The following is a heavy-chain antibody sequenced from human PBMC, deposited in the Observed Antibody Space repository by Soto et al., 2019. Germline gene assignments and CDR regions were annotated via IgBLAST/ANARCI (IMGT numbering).Heavy chain of an antibody. J-gene: IGHJ4*02. D-gene: IGHD3-9*01. Sequence: EVQLLESGGGFVQPGESLRLSCVASGFTFSLSAMSWVRQAPGRGLGWVSSISGGGGSPEYTDSVNGRFTISRDNSKDTVHLQMNSLRAEDTAVYYCAKGPEYDILTGCDYWGQGALVTVSS. CDR1: GFTFSLSA. CDR3: AKGPEYDILTGCDY. CDR2: ISGGGGSP. V-gene: IGHV3-23*01.